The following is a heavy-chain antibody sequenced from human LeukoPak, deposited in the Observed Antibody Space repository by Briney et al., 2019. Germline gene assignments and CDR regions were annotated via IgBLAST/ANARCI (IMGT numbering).Heavy chain of an antibody. CDR1: GFTFSNFA. CDR3: ARELTGYWQQY. V-gene: IGHV3-30*04. CDR2: ISYDRSNQ. D-gene: IGHD3-9*01. Sequence: GRSLRLSCAASGFTFSNFAMHWVRQAPGKGLEWVAIISYDRSNQYYADSVKGRFTISRDSSQNTLYLQMNSLRAEDTAVYYCARELTGYWQQYWGQGTLVTVSS. J-gene: IGHJ4*02.